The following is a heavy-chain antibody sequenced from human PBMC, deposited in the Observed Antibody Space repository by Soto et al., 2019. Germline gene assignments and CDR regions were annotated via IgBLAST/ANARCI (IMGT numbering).Heavy chain of an antibody. V-gene: IGHV3-74*01. J-gene: IGHJ6*02. CDR3: ARDSITMVRGVMGYYYYGMDV. Sequence: PGGSLRLSCAASGFTLGSHRIHWVRQPPGKGLEWVSRIDTDGGGTSYADSVKGRFTISTDNAKNTVYLQMNSLRAEDTAVYYCARDSITMVRGVMGYYYYGMDVWGQGTTVTVSS. CDR1: GFTLGSHR. CDR2: IDTDGGGT. D-gene: IGHD3-10*01.